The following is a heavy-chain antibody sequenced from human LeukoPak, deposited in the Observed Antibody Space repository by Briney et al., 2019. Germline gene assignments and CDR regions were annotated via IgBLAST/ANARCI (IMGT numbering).Heavy chain of an antibody. V-gene: IGHV3-23*01. CDR3: AKDRGWELYYFDY. Sequence: GGSLRLSCAASGFTFNDYAMAWVRHTPGKGLEWVSSITASGGSTYNADSVEGRFTISRDNSKNTLYLQMNSLRAEDTAVYYCAKDRGWELYYFDYWGQGTLVTVSS. CDR1: GFTFNDYA. CDR2: ITASGGST. J-gene: IGHJ4*02. D-gene: IGHD1-26*01.